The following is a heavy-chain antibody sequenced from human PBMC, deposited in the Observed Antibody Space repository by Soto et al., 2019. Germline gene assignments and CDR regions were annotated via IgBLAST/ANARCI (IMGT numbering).Heavy chain of an antibody. Sequence: GGSLRLSCAASGFTFSSYAMHWVRQAPGKGLEWVAVISYDGSNKYYADSVKGRFTISRDNSKNTLYLQMNSLRAEDTAVYYCARRDYFDYWGQGTLVTVS. V-gene: IGHV3-30-3*01. CDR2: ISYDGSNK. CDR3: ARRDYFDY. J-gene: IGHJ4*02. CDR1: GFTFSSYA.